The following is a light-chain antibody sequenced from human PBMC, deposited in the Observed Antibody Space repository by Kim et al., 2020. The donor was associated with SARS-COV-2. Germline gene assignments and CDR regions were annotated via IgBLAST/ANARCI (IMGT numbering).Light chain of an antibody. CDR3: QQTSGTPYS. CDR1: QNIGTS. J-gene: IGKJ2*03. CDR2: DAS. Sequence: DIQLTQSPSSLSASIGDRITITCRTSQNIGTSLNWYHQKPGRVPRLLIYDASRLQSGVPSRFSGSGSGTDFTLTITSLQPEDFAIYYCQQTSGTPYSFSHGTKLEI. V-gene: IGKV1-39*01.